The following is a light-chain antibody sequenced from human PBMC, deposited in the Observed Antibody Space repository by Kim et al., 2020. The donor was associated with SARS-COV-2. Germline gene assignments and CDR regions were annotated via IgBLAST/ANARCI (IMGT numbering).Light chain of an antibody. V-gene: IGLV2-23*02. CDR2: EVS. Sequence: QSALTQFASVSGSPGQSITISCTGTTSDVGNYNFVSWYQQYPGKAPKLIIYEVSERPSGVSNRFSGSKSGNTASLTISGLQADDEADYYCCSFATSATYVFGTGTKVTVL. CDR1: TSDVGNYNF. J-gene: IGLJ1*01. CDR3: CSFATSATYV.